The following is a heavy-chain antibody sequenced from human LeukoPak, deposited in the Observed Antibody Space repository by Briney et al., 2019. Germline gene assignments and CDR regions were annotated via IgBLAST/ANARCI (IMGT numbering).Heavy chain of an antibody. CDR1: GYTFTSYY. V-gene: IGHV1-46*01. CDR3: ARVSGWDLPTYYFDY. J-gene: IGHJ4*02. Sequence: ASVKVSCKASGYTFTSYYMHWVRQAPGQGLEWMGIINPSSGSTSYAQKFQGRVTMTRDMFTSTVYMELTSLRSEDTAVYYCARVSGWDLPTYYFDYWGQGTLVTVSS. CDR2: INPSSGST. D-gene: IGHD1-26*01.